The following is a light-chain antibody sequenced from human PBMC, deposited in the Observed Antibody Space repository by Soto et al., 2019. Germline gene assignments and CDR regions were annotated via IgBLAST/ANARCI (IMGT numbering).Light chain of an antibody. Sequence: QAVVTQPPSASGSPGQSVTISCTGTSSDVGGYNYVSWYQQHPGKAPKLMIYEVSKRPSGVPDRFSGSKSGNTASLTVSGLQAEDEAAYYCSSYAGSNNLGVFGGGTKLTVL. J-gene: IGLJ2*01. CDR2: EVS. V-gene: IGLV2-8*01. CDR3: SSYAGSNNLGV. CDR1: SSDVGGYNY.